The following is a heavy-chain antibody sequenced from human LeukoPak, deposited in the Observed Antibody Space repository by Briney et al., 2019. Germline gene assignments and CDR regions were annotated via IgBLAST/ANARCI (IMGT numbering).Heavy chain of an antibody. D-gene: IGHD1-1*01. CDR3: ARDLRQHDFFDY. V-gene: IGHV3-23*01. J-gene: IGHJ4*02. CDR1: GFIFSSYD. Sequence: GGSLRLSCAASGFIFSSYDMSWVRQAPGKGLEWVSGISRNFGRTYYAASVKGRFTISRDNSKNTLFLQMDTLRAEDTAVYYCARDLRQHDFFDYWGRGTLATVSS. CDR2: ISRNFGRT.